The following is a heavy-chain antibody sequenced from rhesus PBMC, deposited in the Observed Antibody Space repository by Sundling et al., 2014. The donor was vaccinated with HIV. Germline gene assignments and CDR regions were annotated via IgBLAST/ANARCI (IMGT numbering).Heavy chain of an antibody. V-gene: IGHV4-165*01. CDR1: GGSISGYY. Sequence: QVQVQESGPGLVKPSETLSLTCAVSGGSISGYYWNWIRQPPGKGLEWIGYIGGSSGNTYYNPSLKSRVTISTDTSKNQFSLKLSSVTAADTAVYYCARDLKEAYCIGSGCYSFDYWGQGVLVTVSS. D-gene: IGHD2-21*01. J-gene: IGHJ4*01. CDR2: IGGSSGNT. CDR3: ARDLKEAYCIGSGCYSFDY.